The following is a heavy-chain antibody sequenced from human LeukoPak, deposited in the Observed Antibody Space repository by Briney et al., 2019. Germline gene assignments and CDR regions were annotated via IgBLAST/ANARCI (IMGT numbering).Heavy chain of an antibody. CDR3: ARVTHTELSTWFDP. CDR1: GGTFNNYA. Sequence: PAKVPCKASGGTFNNYAINWVRQAPGQGLEWMGGIIPIFGSSNYAQKFQGRVTITADESTTTAYMELSSLRSEDTAVYYCARVTHTELSTWFDPWGQGTLVTVSS. CDR2: IIPIFGSS. J-gene: IGHJ5*02. D-gene: IGHD2-21*02. V-gene: IGHV1-69*13.